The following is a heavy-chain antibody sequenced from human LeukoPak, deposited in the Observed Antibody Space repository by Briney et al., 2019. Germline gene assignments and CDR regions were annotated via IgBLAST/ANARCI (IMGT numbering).Heavy chain of an antibody. CDR1: GYTFTSYG. V-gene: IGHV1-18*01. CDR2: ISAYNGNT. Sequence: ASVKVSCKASGYTFTSYGISWVRQAPGQGLEWMGWISAYNGNTNYAQKLQGRVTMTTDTSTSTAYMELRSLRSDDTAVYYCARDIAYYCGSGSYPGDYWGQGTLVTVSS. D-gene: IGHD3-10*01. J-gene: IGHJ4*02. CDR3: ARDIAYYCGSGSYPGDY.